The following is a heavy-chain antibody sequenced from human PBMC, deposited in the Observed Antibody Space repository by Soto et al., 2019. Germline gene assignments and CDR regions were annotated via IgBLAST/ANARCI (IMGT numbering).Heavy chain of an antibody. CDR2: IYSGGST. J-gene: IGHJ6*02. Sequence: PGGSLRLSCAASGFTVSSNYMSSVRQAPGKGLEWVSVIYSGGSTYYADSVKGRFAISRDNSKNTLYLQVNSLRAEDTAVYYCAAPTVAGTWNYYYYGMDVWGQGTTVTVSS. CDR1: GFTVSSNY. D-gene: IGHD6-19*01. V-gene: IGHV3-53*01. CDR3: AAPTVAGTWNYYYYGMDV.